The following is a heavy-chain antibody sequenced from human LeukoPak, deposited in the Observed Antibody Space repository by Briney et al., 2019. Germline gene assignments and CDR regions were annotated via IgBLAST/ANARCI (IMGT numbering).Heavy chain of an antibody. V-gene: IGHV3-15*01. D-gene: IGHD2/OR15-2a*01. Sequence: GGSLRLSCAASGFSFMNAWMIWVRQAPGKGLEWVGRIKSNADGGTPDYAAPARGRFTISRDDSKNTLYLQTNSLKTEDTAVYYCTTFYHEYSPYWGRGTLVTVSS. CDR2: IKSNADGGTP. J-gene: IGHJ4*02. CDR1: GFSFMNAW. CDR3: TTFYHEYSPY.